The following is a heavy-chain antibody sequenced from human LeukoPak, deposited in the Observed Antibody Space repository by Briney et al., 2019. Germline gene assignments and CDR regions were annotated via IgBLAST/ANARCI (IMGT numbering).Heavy chain of an antibody. J-gene: IGHJ4*02. CDR1: GFTFSSYS. V-gene: IGHV3-21*01. D-gene: IGHD3/OR15-3a*01. CDR3: AKARDFQTQFDY. CDR2: ISSSSSYI. Sequence: PGGSLRLSCAASGFTFSSYSMNWVRQAPGKGLEWVSSISSSSSYIYYADSVKGRFTISRDNAKNSLYLQMNSLRAEDTAVYYCAKARDFQTQFDYWGQGTLVTVSS.